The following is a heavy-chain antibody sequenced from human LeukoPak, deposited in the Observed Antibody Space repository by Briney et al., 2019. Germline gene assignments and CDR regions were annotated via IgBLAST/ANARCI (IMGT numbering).Heavy chain of an antibody. J-gene: IGHJ4*02. CDR1: GGSISSYY. Sequence: PSETLSPTCTVSGGSISSYYWSWIRQPPGKGLEWIGYIYYSGSTNYNPSLKSRVTISVDTSKNQFSLKLSSVTAADTAVYYCARELPATAKVDYWGQGTLVTVSS. CDR3: ARELPATAKVDY. CDR2: IYYSGST. D-gene: IGHD2-2*01. V-gene: IGHV4-59*01.